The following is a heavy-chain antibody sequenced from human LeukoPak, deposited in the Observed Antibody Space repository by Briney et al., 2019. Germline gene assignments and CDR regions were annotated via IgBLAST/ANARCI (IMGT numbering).Heavy chain of an antibody. D-gene: IGHD3-10*01. CDR2: IRDDGSHK. CDR1: GFTFSTYG. V-gene: IGHV3-30*02. J-gene: IGHJ5*02. Sequence: GGSLRLSCAASGFTFSTYGMRWGRQAPGEGLEWVAFIRDDGSHKYYADSVRGRFTISTEDSTYTRYMRMRSLRVENTAVYDSSKDLLRDRWFGEPWGQGTLVTVSS. CDR3: SKDLLRDRWFGEP.